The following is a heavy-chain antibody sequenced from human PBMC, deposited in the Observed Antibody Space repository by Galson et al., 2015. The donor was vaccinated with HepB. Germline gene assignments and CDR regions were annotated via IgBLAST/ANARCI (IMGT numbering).Heavy chain of an antibody. J-gene: IGHJ4*02. CDR3: ARGRPTGGDTAAAATLGD. D-gene: IGHD6-25*01. CDR2: ISPNSGDT. CDR1: GYIFTDYY. V-gene: IGHV1-2*02. Sequence: SVKVSCKASGYIFTDYYMHWVRQAPGQGLEWMGWISPNSGDTIYAQKFQGRVTMTRDTSISTGYMELSGLKPDDTAVYYCARGRPTGGDTAAAATLGDRGQGTLVTVSS.